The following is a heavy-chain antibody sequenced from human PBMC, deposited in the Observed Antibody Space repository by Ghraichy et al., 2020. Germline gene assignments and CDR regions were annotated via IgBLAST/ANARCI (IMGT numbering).Heavy chain of an antibody. V-gene: IGHV3-48*03. J-gene: IGHJ3*02. D-gene: IGHD6-13*01. Sequence: GGSLRLSCAASGFTFSSYEMNWVRQAPGKGLEWVSYISSSGSTIYYADSVKGRFTISRDNAKNSLYLQMNSLRAEDTAVYYCAREQVGYSSAFDIWGQGTMVTVSS. CDR2: ISSSGSTI. CDR3: AREQVGYSSAFDI. CDR1: GFTFSSYE.